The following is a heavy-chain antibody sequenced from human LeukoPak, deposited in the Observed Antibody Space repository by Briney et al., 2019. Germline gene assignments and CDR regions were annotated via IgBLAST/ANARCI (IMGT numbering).Heavy chain of an antibody. Sequence: ASVKVSCKASGGTFSSYAISWVRQAPGQGLEWMGWINPNSGGTNYAQKFQGRVTMTRDTSISTAYMELSRLRSDDTAVYYCAREGLITIFGVGNFDYWGQGTLVTVSS. CDR2: INPNSGGT. J-gene: IGHJ4*02. D-gene: IGHD3-3*01. CDR1: GGTFSSYA. V-gene: IGHV1-2*02. CDR3: AREGLITIFGVGNFDY.